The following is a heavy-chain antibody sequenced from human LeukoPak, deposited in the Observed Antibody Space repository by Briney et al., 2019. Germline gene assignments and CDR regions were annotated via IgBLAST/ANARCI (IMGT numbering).Heavy chain of an antibody. J-gene: IGHJ5*02. V-gene: IGHV4-4*07. CDR1: GGSISSYY. CDR2: IYTSGST. CDR3: ARGSIAARSYPNRNWFDP. D-gene: IGHD6-6*01. Sequence: SETLSLTCTVSGGSISSYYWSWIRQPAGKGLEWIGRIYTSGSTNYNPSLKSRVTMSVDTSKNQFSLKLSSVTAADTAVYYCARGSIAARSYPNRNWFDPWGQGTLVTVSS.